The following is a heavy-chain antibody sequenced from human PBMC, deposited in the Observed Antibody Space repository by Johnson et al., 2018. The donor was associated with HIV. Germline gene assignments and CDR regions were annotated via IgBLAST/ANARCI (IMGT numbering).Heavy chain of an antibody. V-gene: IGHV3-7*05. J-gene: IGHJ3*02. CDR2: IKQDGSEK. CDR1: GFTFSSYW. D-gene: IGHD2-2*03. CDR3: ARVHGYCSSTSCYGDDAFDI. Sequence: MLLVESGGGLVQPGGSLRLSCAASGFTFSSYWMSWVRQAPGKGLEWVANIKQDGSEKYYVDSVKGRFTISRDKAKNSLYLQRNSLRAEDTAVYFCARVHGYCSSTSCYGDDAFDIWGQGTMVTVSS.